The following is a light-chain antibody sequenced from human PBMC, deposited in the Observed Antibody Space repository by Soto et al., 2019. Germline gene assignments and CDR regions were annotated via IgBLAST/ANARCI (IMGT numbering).Light chain of an antibody. Sequence: EIVLTQSPGTLSLSPGERAALSCRASQSVSSSYLAWYQQKPGQAPRLLIHGASSRATGIPDRFSGSGSGTDFTLTISRLEPEDSAVYYCQQYGSSPYTFGQGTKLEIK. CDR1: QSVSSSY. CDR2: GAS. V-gene: IGKV3-20*01. J-gene: IGKJ2*01. CDR3: QQYGSSPYT.